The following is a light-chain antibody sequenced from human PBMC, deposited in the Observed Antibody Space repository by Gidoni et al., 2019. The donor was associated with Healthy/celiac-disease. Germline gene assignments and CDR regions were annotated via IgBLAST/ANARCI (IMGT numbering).Light chain of an antibody. CDR3: QSYDSSLSGGV. Sequence: QSVLTQPPSVSGAPGPRVPISCTGSSSNIGAGYDVPWYQQRPGTAPKLLIYGNSNRPSGVPDRFSGSKSGTSASLAITGLQAEDEADYYCQSYDSSLSGGVFGTGTKVTVL. CDR2: GNS. V-gene: IGLV1-40*01. J-gene: IGLJ1*01. CDR1: SSNIGAGYD.